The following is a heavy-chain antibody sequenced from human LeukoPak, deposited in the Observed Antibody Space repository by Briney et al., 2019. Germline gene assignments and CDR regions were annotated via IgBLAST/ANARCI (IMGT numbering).Heavy chain of an antibody. CDR3: ARGAVADDYYYGMDV. CDR1: GGSVSSGGYY. CDR2: IYYSGST. V-gene: IGHV4-61*08. Sequence: PSETLSLTCTVSGGSVSSGGYYWSWIRQPPGKGLEWIGYIYYSGSTNYNPSLKSRVTISVDTSKNQFSLKLSSVTAADTAVYYCARGAVADDYYYGMDVWGQGTTVTVSS. D-gene: IGHD6-19*01. J-gene: IGHJ6*02.